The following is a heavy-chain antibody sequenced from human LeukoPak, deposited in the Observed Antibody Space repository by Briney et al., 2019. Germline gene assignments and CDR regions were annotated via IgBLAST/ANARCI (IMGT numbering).Heavy chain of an antibody. Sequence: PSQTLSLTCTVSGGSISSGSYYWSWIRQPAGKGLEWIGRIYTSGSTNYNPSLKSRVTISVDKSKNQFSLKLSSVTAADTAVYYCARVGWLRSVTHYFDYWGQGTLVTVSS. CDR2: IYTSGST. J-gene: IGHJ4*02. CDR1: GGSISSGSYY. D-gene: IGHD5-12*01. CDR3: ARVGWLRSVTHYFDY. V-gene: IGHV4-61*02.